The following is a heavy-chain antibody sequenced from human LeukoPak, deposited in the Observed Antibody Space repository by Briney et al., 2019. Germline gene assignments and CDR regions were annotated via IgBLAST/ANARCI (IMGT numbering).Heavy chain of an antibody. D-gene: IGHD2-15*01. CDR2: INPNSGGT. V-gene: IGHV1-2*02. CDR3: ARSRGVYCSGGSCYSRGLDY. Sequence: ASVKVSCKASGYTFTGYYMHWVRQAPGQGLEWMGWINPNSGGTNYAQKFQGRVTMTRDTSISTAYMELSSLRSEDTAVYYCARSRGVYCSGGSCYSRGLDYWGQGTLVTVSS. CDR1: GYTFTGYY. J-gene: IGHJ4*02.